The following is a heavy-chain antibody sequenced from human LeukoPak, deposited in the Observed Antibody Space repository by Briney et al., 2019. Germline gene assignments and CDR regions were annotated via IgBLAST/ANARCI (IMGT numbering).Heavy chain of an antibody. J-gene: IGHJ6*03. CDR3: AGPYSGYGDPPPYYYMDV. V-gene: IGHV4-59*01. Sequence: SETLSLTCTVSGGSISGYYWSWIRQPPGKGLEWIGYLHYSGSTNYNPSLKSRVTISVDTSKNQFSLKLSSVTAADTAVYYCAGPYSGYGDPPPYYYMDVWGKGTTVTVSS. D-gene: IGHD5-12*01. CDR1: GGSISGYY. CDR2: LHYSGST.